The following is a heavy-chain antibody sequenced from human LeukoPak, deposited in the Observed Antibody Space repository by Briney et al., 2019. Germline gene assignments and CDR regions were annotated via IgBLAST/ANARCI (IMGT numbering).Heavy chain of an antibody. V-gene: IGHV3-11*04. CDR1: GFTFSDYY. CDR3: AREISLYYYYYMDV. D-gene: IGHD2/OR15-2a*01. Sequence: GGSLRLSCAASGFTFSDYYMSWIRQAPGKGLEWVSYISSSSSTIYYADSVKGRFTISRDNAKNSLYLQMNSLRAEDTAVYYCAREISLYYYYYMDVWGKGTTVTVSS. CDR2: ISSSSSTI. J-gene: IGHJ6*03.